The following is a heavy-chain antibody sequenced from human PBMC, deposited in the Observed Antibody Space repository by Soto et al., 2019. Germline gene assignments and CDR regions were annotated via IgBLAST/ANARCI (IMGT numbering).Heavy chain of an antibody. D-gene: IGHD5-12*01. CDR2: IYYSGST. V-gene: IGHV4-31*03. Sequence: PPETLSLTCTVSVGSISSGGYYWSWIRQHPGKGLEWIGYIYYSGSTYYNPSLKSRVTISVDTSKNQFSLKLSSVTAADTAVYYCARGDGDGYNYDYYYGMDVWGQGTTVTVSS. CDR3: ARGDGDGYNYDYYYGMDV. J-gene: IGHJ6*02. CDR1: VGSISSGGYY.